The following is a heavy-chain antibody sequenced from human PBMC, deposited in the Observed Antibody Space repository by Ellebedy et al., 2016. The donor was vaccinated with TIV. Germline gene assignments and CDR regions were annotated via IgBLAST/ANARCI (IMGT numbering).Heavy chain of an antibody. Sequence: AASVKVSCKASGYTFTGYYMHWVRQAPGQGLEWMGWINPNSGGTNYAQKFQGRVTMTRDTSISTAYMELSRLRSDDTAVYYCARESRCKEYQLLRCYYYGMDVWGQGTTVTVSS. CDR1: GYTFTGYY. CDR2: INPNSGGT. D-gene: IGHD2-2*01. CDR3: ARESRCKEYQLLRCYYYGMDV. J-gene: IGHJ6*02. V-gene: IGHV1-2*02.